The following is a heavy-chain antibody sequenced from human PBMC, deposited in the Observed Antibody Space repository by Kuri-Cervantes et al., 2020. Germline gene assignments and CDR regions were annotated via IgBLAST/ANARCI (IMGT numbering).Heavy chain of an antibody. Sequence: GESLKISCAASGFTFSSYAMHWVRQAPGKGLVWVSRINSDGSSTSYADSVKGRFTISRDNAKNTLYLQMNSLRAEDTAVYYCARAITMVRGVILYYFDYWGQGTLVTVSS. V-gene: IGHV3-74*01. D-gene: IGHD3-10*01. CDR2: INSDGSST. CDR3: ARAITMVRGVILYYFDY. CDR1: GFTFSSYA. J-gene: IGHJ4*02.